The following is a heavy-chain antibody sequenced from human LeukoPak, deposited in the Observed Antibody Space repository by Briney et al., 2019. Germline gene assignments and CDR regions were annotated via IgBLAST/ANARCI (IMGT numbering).Heavy chain of an antibody. CDR2: LSSDNYTI. V-gene: IGHV3-48*01. CDR3: ARVATDGGGFDP. Sequence: GGSLRLSCAASGITFSSYSMNWVRQAPGKGLEWISYLSSDNYTIYYADSVKGRFIISRDNAKDSLYLQMNSLRAEDTAVYYCARVATDGGGFDPWGQGTLVAVSS. D-gene: IGHD3-16*01. J-gene: IGHJ5*02. CDR1: GITFSSYS.